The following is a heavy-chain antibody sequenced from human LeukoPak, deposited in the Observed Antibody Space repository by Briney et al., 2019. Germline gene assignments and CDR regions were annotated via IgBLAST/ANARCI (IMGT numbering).Heavy chain of an antibody. J-gene: IGHJ5*02. CDR1: GGSISSAGYS. CDR2: IYQSGNT. V-gene: IGHV4-30-2*01. CDR3: ARVAAGLSGSRAGFDP. D-gene: IGHD6-13*01. Sequence: PSQTLSLTCAVSGGSISSAGYSWSWIRQPPGKGLEWIGYIYQSGNTYYNPSLKSRVTLSIDKSKNQFSLRLNSVTAADTAVYYCARVAAGLSGSRAGFDPWGQGTLVTVSS.